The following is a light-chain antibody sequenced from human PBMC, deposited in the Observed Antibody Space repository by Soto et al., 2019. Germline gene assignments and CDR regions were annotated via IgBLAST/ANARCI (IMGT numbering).Light chain of an antibody. CDR2: DAS. V-gene: IGKV3D-15*01. CDR1: QSVSTN. Sequence: EIVMTQFPATLSESPVERVTLSCRASQSVSTNVAWYQQKPGQAPRLLIYDASNRATGIPARFSGSGSGTEFTLTINSLQSEDFAVYYCQQYNNWPMWTFGQGTKVDIK. J-gene: IGKJ1*01. CDR3: QQYNNWPMWT.